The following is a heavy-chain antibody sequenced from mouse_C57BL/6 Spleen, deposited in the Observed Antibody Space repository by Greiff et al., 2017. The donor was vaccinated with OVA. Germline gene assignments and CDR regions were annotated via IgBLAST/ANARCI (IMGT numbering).Heavy chain of an antibody. J-gene: IGHJ4*01. CDR1: GYTFTDYE. CDR2: IDPETGGT. CDR3: TRKGYYYGSSLYYAMDY. D-gene: IGHD1-1*01. Sequence: VQLQESGAELVRPGASVTLSCKASGYTFTDYEMHWVKQTPVHGLEWIGAIDPETGGTAYNQKFKGKAILTADKSSSTAYMELRSLTSEDSAVYYCTRKGYYYGSSLYYAMDYWGQGTSVTVSS. V-gene: IGHV1-15*01.